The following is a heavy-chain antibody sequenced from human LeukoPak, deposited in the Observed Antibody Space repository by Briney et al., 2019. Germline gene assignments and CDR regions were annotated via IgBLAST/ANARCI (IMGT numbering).Heavy chain of an antibody. D-gene: IGHD4-17*01. V-gene: IGHV3-48*03. CDR1: GFTFSSYE. CDR2: ISSSGSTI. Sequence: GGSLRLSCAASGFTFSSYEMNWVRQAPGKGLEWVSYISSSGSTIYYADSVKGRFTISRDNAKNSLYLQMNSLRAEDTAVYYCARTSTVTTPHYMDVWGKGTTVTVSS. CDR3: ARTSTVTTPHYMDV. J-gene: IGHJ6*03.